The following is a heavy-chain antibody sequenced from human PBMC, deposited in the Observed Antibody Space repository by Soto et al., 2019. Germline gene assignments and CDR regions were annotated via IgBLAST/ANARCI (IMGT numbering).Heavy chain of an antibody. CDR3: ARVAGTVFVNYFEY. CDR2: INAGNGNT. D-gene: IGHD1-26*01. Sequence: ASVKVSCKASGYTFISYAMHWVRQAPGQRLEWMGWINAGNGNTKYSQKFQGRVTITRDTSASTAYMELSSLRAEDTAVYYCARVAGTVFVNYFEYWGQGTLVTVSS. CDR1: GYTFISYA. J-gene: IGHJ4*02. V-gene: IGHV1-3*01.